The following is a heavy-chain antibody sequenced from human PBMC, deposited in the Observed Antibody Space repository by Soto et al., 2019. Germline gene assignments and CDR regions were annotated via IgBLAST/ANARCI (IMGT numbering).Heavy chain of an antibody. J-gene: IGHJ4*02. CDR1: GSSINSSGYY. CDR3: ARLTSRHLVAY. V-gene: IGHV4-39*01. CDR2: MFYGVST. Sequence: SETLSLTCTVSGSSINSSGYYWGWSRQPPGKGLEWIGSMFYGVSTYYNPSLKSRVTVSVDTSKNQFSLNLRSVTAADTAVYYCARLTSRHLVAYWVQGTIVTVSA. D-gene: IGHD2-15*01.